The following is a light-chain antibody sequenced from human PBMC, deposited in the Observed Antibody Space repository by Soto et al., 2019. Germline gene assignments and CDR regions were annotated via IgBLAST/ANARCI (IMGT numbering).Light chain of an antibody. Sequence: DILLTQSSGALSLSPVGRLTLSCRSSQSGPSNYLAWYQHKPGQAPRLLIYAASSSATGVPGRFSGSGSGTEFTLTISRLESEDFAVYYCQHYGNSPYTFGQGTRLEIK. CDR1: QSGPSNY. CDR2: AAS. CDR3: QHYGNSPYT. V-gene: IGKV3-20*01. J-gene: IGKJ5*01.